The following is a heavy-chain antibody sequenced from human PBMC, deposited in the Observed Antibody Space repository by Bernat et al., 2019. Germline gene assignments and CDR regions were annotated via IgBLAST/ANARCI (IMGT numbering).Heavy chain of an antibody. CDR3: ATPNYDILAGYSPPFDY. D-gene: IGHD3-9*01. V-gene: IGHV1-2*06. CDR2: INPNSGGT. CDR1: GYTFTGYY. Sequence: QVQLVQSGAEVKKPGASVKVSCKASGYTFTGYYMHWVRQAPGQGLEWMGRINPNSGGTNYAQKFQGRVTMTRDTSISTAYMELSRLRSDDTAVYYFATPNYDILAGYSPPFDYWGQGTLVTVSS. J-gene: IGHJ4*02.